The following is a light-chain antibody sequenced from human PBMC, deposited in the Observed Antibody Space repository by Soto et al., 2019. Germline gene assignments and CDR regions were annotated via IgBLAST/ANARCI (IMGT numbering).Light chain of an antibody. CDR2: DVT. V-gene: IGLV2-14*03. CDR1: SSDIGGYNY. J-gene: IGLJ2*01. Sequence: QSVLTQPASVSGSPGQSITISCTGTSSDIGGYNYVSWYQHLPGNAPRLLISDVTNRPSGVSNRFSGSKSGNTASLTISGLQAEDEANYYCCSYSSGSTLVIFGGGTKLTVL. CDR3: CSYSSGSTLVI.